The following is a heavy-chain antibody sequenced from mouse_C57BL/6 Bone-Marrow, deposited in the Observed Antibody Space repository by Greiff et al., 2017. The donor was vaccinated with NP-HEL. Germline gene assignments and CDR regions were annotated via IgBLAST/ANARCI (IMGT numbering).Heavy chain of an antibody. V-gene: IGHV1-4*01. J-gene: IGHJ3*01. CDR2: INPSSGYT. Sequence: VKLMESGAELARPGASVKMSCKASGYTFTSYTMHWVKQRPGQGLEWIGYINPSSGYTKYNQKFKDKATLTADKSSSTAYMQLSSLTSEDSAVYYCAIRLFAYWGQGTLVTVSA. CDR1: GYTFTSYT. D-gene: IGHD1-2*01. CDR3: AIRLFAY.